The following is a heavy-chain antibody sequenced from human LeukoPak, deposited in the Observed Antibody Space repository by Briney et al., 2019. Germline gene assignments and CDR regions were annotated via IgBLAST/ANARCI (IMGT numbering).Heavy chain of an antibody. J-gene: IGHJ4*01. CDR1: GFTFNSYS. D-gene: IGHD2-2*01. CDR3: ARGGTSTSGYDY. CDR2: ISPTSTYI. V-gene: IGHV3-21*06. Sequence: GGSLRLSCAASGFTFNSYSMNWVRQAPGKGLEWVSSISPTSTYIYYADSVKGRFTISRDNAKDSLYLQMNSLTAEDTAVYYCARGGTSTSGYDYWGHGTLVTVSS.